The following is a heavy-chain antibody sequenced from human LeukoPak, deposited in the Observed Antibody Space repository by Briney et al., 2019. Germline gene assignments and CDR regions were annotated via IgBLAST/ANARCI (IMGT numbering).Heavy chain of an antibody. D-gene: IGHD5-24*01. CDR3: ARDPNDGYNLARYFDY. CDR1: GFIFSNYW. Sequence: PGGSLRLSCAASGFIFSNYWMSWVRQAPGKGLEWVANIKQDGSEKYYVDSVKGRFTISRDNAQNSVYLQMNSVRAEDTAVYYCARDPNDGYNLARYFDYWGQGTQVTVSS. J-gene: IGHJ4*02. CDR2: IKQDGSEK. V-gene: IGHV3-7*01.